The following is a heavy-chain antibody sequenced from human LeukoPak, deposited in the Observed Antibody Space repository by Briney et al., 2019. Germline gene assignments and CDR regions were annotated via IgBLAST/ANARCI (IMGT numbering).Heavy chain of an antibody. D-gene: IGHD3-22*01. CDR2: IRSDGTTK. J-gene: IGHJ4*02. CDR3: AKDVYDGSGYHFDY. CDR1: GFSFSSYG. Sequence: GGSLRLSCAASGFSFSSYGMYWVHQPPGKGLEWVAFIRSDGTTKYYADSVKGRFTISRDNAKNTLYLQMNSLRGEDTAVYYCAKDVYDGSGYHFDYWGQGTLVTVSS. V-gene: IGHV3-30*02.